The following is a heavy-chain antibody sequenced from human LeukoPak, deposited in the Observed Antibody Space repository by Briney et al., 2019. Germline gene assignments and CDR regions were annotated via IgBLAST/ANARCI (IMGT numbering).Heavy chain of an antibody. D-gene: IGHD2-8*01. CDR3: ARDFANGEEGYFDY. J-gene: IGHJ4*02. CDR1: GYTFTGYY. CDR2: INPNSGGT. Sequence: GASVKVSCKASGYTFTGYYMHWVRQAPGQGLEWMGWINPNSGGTNYAQKFQGWVTMTRDTSISTAYMELSRLRSDDTAVYYCARDFANGEEGYFDYWGQGTLVTVSS. V-gene: IGHV1-2*04.